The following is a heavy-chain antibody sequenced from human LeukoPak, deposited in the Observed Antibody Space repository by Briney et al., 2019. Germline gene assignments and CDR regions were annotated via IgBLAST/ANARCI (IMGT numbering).Heavy chain of an antibody. J-gene: IGHJ4*02. V-gene: IGHV3-33*01. CDR1: GFTFSSYG. Sequence: PGRSLRLSCAASGFTFSSYGMHWVRQAPGKGLEWVAVIWYDGSNKYYADSVKGRFTISRDNSKNTLYLQMDSLRAEDTAVYYCARDGTPYYDFWSGYYPIDYWGQGTLVTVSS. CDR2: IWYDGSNK. CDR3: ARDGTPYYDFWSGYYPIDY. D-gene: IGHD3-3*01.